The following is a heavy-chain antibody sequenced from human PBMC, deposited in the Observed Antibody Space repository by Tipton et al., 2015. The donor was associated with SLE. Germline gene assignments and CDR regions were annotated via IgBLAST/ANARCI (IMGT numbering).Heavy chain of an antibody. CDR2: FYSRGTV. J-gene: IGHJ5*02. V-gene: IGHV4-4*07. Sequence: TLSLTCSVSGGSIMSYYWSWIRLSAGKGLEWIGRFYSRGTVNYNPSLKSRVTISVDTSKNQVSLKLTSVTAADTAVYYCARDQAGGNNWFDPWGQGVPVTVSS. CDR3: ARDQAGGNNWFDP. CDR1: GGSIMSYY. D-gene: IGHD2-15*01.